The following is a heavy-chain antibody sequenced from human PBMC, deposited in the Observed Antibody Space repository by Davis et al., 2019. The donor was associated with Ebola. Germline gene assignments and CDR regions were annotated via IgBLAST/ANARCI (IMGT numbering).Heavy chain of an antibody. D-gene: IGHD1-20*01. J-gene: IGHJ6*02. CDR3: ARGITGSESKYYYYYYGMDV. V-gene: IGHV4-34*01. Sequence: MPSETLSLTCAVYGVSFSGYYWSWIRQPPGKGLEWIGEINHSGSTNYNPSLKSRVTISVDKSKNQFSLQLNSVTPEDTAVYYCARGITGSESKYYYYYYGMDVWGQGTTVTVSS. CDR1: GVSFSGYY. CDR2: INHSGST.